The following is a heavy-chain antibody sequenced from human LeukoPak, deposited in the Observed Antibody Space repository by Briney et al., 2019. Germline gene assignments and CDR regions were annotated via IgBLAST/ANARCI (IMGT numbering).Heavy chain of an antibody. D-gene: IGHD4-17*01. CDR2: IKQDASQ. CDR3: ARGPDFGDRLDYFDY. Sequence: SGGSLRLSCAASGFTFSRHWMGWVRQAPGKGLEGVANIKQDASQYYVDSVRGRFIISRDNAKNSLSLQMNSLRLEDTAVYYCARGPDFGDRLDYFDYWGQGTLVTVSS. V-gene: IGHV3-7*01. J-gene: IGHJ4*02. CDR1: GFTFSRHW.